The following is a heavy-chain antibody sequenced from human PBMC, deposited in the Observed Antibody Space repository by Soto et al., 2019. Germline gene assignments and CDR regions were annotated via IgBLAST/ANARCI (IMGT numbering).Heavy chain of an antibody. V-gene: IGHV3-33*01. CDR3: ARHQGVVVRAARLCYYYYYGMDV. J-gene: IGHJ6*02. D-gene: IGHD2-2*01. Sequence: GSLTLSCAASGFTFSSYGMHWVRQAPGKGLEWVAVIWYDGSNKYYADSVKGRFTISRDNSKNTLYLQMTSLRAEDKAVYYCARHQGVVVRAARLCYYYYYGMDVWGQGTTVTSP. CDR2: IWYDGSNK. CDR1: GFTFSSYG.